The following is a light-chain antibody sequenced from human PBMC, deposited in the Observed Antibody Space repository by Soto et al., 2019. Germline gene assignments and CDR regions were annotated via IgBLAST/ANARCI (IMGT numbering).Light chain of an antibody. CDR2: GAS. CDR3: QQYNNWPPLT. CDR1: QSVSSN. V-gene: IGKV3-15*01. J-gene: IGKJ4*01. Sequence: EIVMTQSPATLSVSPGERATLSCRASQSVSSNLAWYQQKPGQAPRLLIYGASTRATGIPARFSGSGSGTEFTLTISSLQSEVFAVYYYQQYNNWPPLTFGGGTQVEIK.